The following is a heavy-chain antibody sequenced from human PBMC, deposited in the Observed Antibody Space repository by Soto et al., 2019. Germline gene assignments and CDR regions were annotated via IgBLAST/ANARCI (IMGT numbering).Heavy chain of an antibody. J-gene: IGHJ6*02. CDR2: IIPIFGTA. Sequence: QVQLVQSGAEVKKPGSSVKVSCKASGGTFSSYAISWVRQAPGQGLEWMGGIIPIFGTANYAQKFLGRVTITADESTSTAYMELSSLRSEDTAVYYCARSCQNNWNFENYYYYGMDVWGQGTTVTVSS. CDR1: GGTFSSYA. V-gene: IGHV1-69*01. D-gene: IGHD1-7*01. CDR3: ARSCQNNWNFENYYYYGMDV.